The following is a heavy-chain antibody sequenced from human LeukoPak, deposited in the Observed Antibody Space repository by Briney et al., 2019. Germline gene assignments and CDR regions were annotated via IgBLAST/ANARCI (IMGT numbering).Heavy chain of an antibody. J-gene: IGHJ3*02. Sequence: ASVKVSCKASGYTFTGYYMHWVRQAPGQGLEWMGWINPNSGGTNYAQKFQGWVTMTRGTSISTAYMELSRLRSDDTAVYYCARLGGSEDAFDIWGQGTMVTVSS. CDR2: INPNSGGT. CDR3: ARLGGSEDAFDI. CDR1: GYTFTGYY. D-gene: IGHD1-26*01. V-gene: IGHV1-2*04.